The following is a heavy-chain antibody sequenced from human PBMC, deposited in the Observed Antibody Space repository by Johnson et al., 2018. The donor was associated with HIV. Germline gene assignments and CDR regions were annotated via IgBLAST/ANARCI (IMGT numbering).Heavy chain of an antibody. V-gene: IGHV3-15*01. J-gene: IGHJ3*02. CDR3: TTRGFVVVPAANLHAFDI. CDR2: IKRKTDGGTT. D-gene: IGHD2-2*01. Sequence: VQLVESGGGVVQPGRSLRLSCAASGLTFTNAWMNWVRQAPGKGLEWAGRIKRKTDGGTTDYAAPVKGRFPISRDDSKNTLYLQMNSLKTEDTAVYYCTTRGFVVVPAANLHAFDIWGQGTMVTVSS. CDR1: GLTFTNAW.